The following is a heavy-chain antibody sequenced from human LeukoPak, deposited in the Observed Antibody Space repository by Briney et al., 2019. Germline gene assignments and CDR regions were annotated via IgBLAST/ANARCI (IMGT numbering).Heavy chain of an antibody. CDR2: INPSGGST. J-gene: IGHJ3*02. V-gene: IGHV1-46*01. CDR3: ARFFGCSGGSCWNAFDI. D-gene: IGHD2-15*01. CDR1: GYTFTSYY. Sequence: ASVKVSCKASGYTFTSYYMHWVRQAPGQGLEWMGIINPSGGSTSYAQKFQGRVTMTRDTSTSTVYMELSSLRPEDTAVYYCARFFGCSGGSCWNAFDIWGQGTMVTVSS.